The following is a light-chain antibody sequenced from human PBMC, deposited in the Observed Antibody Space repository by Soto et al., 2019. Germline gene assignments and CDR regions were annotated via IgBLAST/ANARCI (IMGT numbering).Light chain of an antibody. Sequence: DIVMTQSPDSLAVSLGERATINCKSSQSVLYSPNNKNYLAWYQQKPGQPPKLLVYWASTRESVVPDRFSGSGSGTDFTLTISSLQAEDAAVYYCHQYHSAPQPFGQGTKVEIK. J-gene: IGKJ1*01. V-gene: IGKV4-1*01. CDR3: HQYHSAPQP. CDR2: WAS. CDR1: QSVLYSPNNKNY.